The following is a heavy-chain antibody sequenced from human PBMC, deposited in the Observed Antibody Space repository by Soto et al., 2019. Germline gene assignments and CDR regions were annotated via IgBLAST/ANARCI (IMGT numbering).Heavy chain of an antibody. CDR3: ARDPDY. CDR2: IYYSGST. V-gene: IGHV4-59*01. CDR1: GGSISSYY. Sequence: SETLSLTCTVSGGSISSYYWSWIRHPPGKGLEWIGYIYYSGSTNYNPSLESRVTISVDTSKNQFSLKLSSVTAADTAVYYCARDPDYWGQGTLVTVSS. J-gene: IGHJ4*02.